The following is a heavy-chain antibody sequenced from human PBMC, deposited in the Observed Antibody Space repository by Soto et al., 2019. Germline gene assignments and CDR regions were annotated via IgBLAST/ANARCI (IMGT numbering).Heavy chain of an antibody. V-gene: IGHV5-51*01. D-gene: IGHD2-8*02. J-gene: IGHJ5*01. CDR1: GSSFSTYW. Sequence: GESLTISCKASGSSFSTYWIGWVRQMPGEGVEWMGLIYPGDSDTRYSPSFQGQVTISADKFTNTAYLQWTSLKAADTAMYYCVNCRTGNPYDWFYFWRERSLVAVSS. CDR2: IYPGDSDT. CDR3: VNCRTGNPYDWFYF.